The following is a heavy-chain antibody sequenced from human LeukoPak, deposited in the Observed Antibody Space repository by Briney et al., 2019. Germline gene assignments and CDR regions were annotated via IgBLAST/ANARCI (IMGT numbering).Heavy chain of an antibody. CDR3: AREGFSSSWGLAY. CDR1: GFVFSIYT. J-gene: IGHJ4*02. Sequence: GGALRLSCSASGFVFSIYTMYWVRQTPGKGPEYVSTISGRGNGFSIYYADSVKGKVTISRDGYTNTLYLQMKSLRVEDTVVYYCAREGFSSSWGLAYWGQGTLVTVSS. D-gene: IGHD6-13*01. CDR2: ISGRGNGFSI. V-gene: IGHV3-64*04.